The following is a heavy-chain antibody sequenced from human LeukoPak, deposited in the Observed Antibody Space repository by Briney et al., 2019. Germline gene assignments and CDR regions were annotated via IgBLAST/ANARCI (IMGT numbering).Heavy chain of an antibody. CDR2: IIPIFGTA. J-gene: IGHJ5*02. CDR1: GGTFSSYA. Sequence: SVKVSCKASGGTFSSYAISWVRQAPGQGLEWMGGIIPIFGTANYAQKFRGRVTITADKSTSTAYMELSSLRSEDTAVYYCARADIVVVPAAIVISWFDPWGQGTLVTVSS. D-gene: IGHD2-2*01. CDR3: ARADIVVVPAAIVISWFDP. V-gene: IGHV1-69*06.